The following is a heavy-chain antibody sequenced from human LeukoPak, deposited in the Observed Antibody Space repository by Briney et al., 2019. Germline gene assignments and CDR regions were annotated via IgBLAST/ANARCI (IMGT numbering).Heavy chain of an antibody. CDR1: GFPFSDYP. Sequence: GRSLRLSCAASGFPFSDYPMTWVRQAPGKGLEWVSSIPGGDGNTYYADSVKGRFTISRDTSKNTLYLQLTSLRAEDTAVYYCAKAQVVGAFSPFACWGPGTLVAVSS. V-gene: IGHV3-23*01. CDR2: IPGGDGNT. CDR3: AKAQVVGAFSPFAC. J-gene: IGHJ4*02. D-gene: IGHD2/OR15-2a*01.